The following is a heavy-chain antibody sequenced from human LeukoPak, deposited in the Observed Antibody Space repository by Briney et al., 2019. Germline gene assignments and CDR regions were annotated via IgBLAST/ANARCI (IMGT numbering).Heavy chain of an antibody. CDR2: IYYSGST. Sequence: SETLSLTCSVSGGSISSSSYYWDWIRQPPGKGLEWIGYIYYSGSTSYNPSLKSRVTISVDTSKNQFSLKLSSVTAADTAVYYCARGQRLFDYWGQGTLVTVSS. J-gene: IGHJ4*02. V-gene: IGHV4-61*05. CDR3: ARGQRLFDY. D-gene: IGHD6-25*01. CDR1: GGSISSSSYY.